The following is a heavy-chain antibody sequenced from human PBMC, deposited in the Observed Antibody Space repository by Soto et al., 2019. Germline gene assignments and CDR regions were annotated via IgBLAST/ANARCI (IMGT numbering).Heavy chain of an antibody. Sequence: SETLSLTCAVYGGSVGDYYWSWIRQPPGKGLEWIGEIDHSGDTNYNPSLKSRVTISVDTSKGQFSLRLGSVTAADTAVYFCARRGGRYDYIWGSYRYFDNWGPGTQVTVSS. CDR3: ARRGGRYDYIWGSYRYFDN. J-gene: IGHJ4*02. CDR2: IDHSGDT. D-gene: IGHD3-16*02. V-gene: IGHV4-34*01. CDR1: GGSVGDYY.